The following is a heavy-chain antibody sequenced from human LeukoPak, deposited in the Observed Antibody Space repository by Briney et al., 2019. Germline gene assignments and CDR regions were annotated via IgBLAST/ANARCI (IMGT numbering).Heavy chain of an antibody. D-gene: IGHD5-24*01. V-gene: IGHV1-2*02. Sequence: ASVKVSCKASGYTFTGYYMHWVRQAPGQGLEWVGWINPNSGGTNYAQKFQGRVTMTRDTSISTAYMELSRLRSDDTAMYYCARDERWLQSELDYWGQGTLVTVSS. CDR1: GYTFTGYY. CDR2: INPNSGGT. CDR3: ARDERWLQSELDY. J-gene: IGHJ4*02.